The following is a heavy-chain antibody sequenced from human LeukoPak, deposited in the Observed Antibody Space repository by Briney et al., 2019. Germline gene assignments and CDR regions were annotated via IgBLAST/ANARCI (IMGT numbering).Heavy chain of an antibody. CDR1: GFTVSSDY. CDR2: IYSDGST. D-gene: IGHD4-23*01. V-gene: IGHV3-66*01. J-gene: IGHJ4*02. Sequence: GGSLRLSCAVSGFTVSSDYMTWVRQAPGKGLEWVSVIYSDGSTYYTASVKGRFTISRDNSKNTLYLQMNSLRAEDTAVYYCASGLDYGGLDYWGQGTLVTVSS. CDR3: ASGLDYGGLDY.